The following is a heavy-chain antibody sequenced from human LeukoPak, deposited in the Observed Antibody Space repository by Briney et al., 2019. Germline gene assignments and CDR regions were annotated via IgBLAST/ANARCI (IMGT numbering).Heavy chain of an antibody. CDR2: IIPILGIA. Sequence: SLKVSCKASGGTFSSYAISWVRQAPGQGLEWMGRIIPILGIANYAQKFQGRVTITADKSTSTAYMELSSLRSEDTAVYYCARAGYCSSTSCYYYFDYWGQGTLVTVSS. J-gene: IGHJ4*02. D-gene: IGHD2-2*01. CDR1: GGTFSSYA. V-gene: IGHV1-69*04. CDR3: ARAGYCSSTSCYYYFDY.